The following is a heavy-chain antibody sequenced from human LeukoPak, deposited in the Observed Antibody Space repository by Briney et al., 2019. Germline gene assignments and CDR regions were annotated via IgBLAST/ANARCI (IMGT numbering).Heavy chain of an antibody. D-gene: IGHD1-26*01. J-gene: IGHJ4*02. CDR2: ISYDGSNK. V-gene: IGHV3-30*18. Sequence: PGGSLRLSCAASGFTFSSYGMHWVRQAPGKGLEWVAVISYDGSNKYYADSVKGRFTISRDNSKNTLYLQMNSLRAEDTAVYYCAKGGQIVGATGGNFDYWGQGTLVTVSS. CDR3: AKGGQIVGATGGNFDY. CDR1: GFTFSSYG.